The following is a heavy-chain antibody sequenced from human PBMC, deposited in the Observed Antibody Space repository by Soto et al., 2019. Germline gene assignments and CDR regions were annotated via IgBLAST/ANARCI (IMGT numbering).Heavy chain of an antibody. CDR2: IIPIFGTA. Sequence: SVKVSCKASGGTFSSYAISWVRQAPGQGLEWMGGIIPIFGTANYAQKFQGRVTITADESTSTAYMELSSLRSEDTAVYYCARDLGKYYDSSGYYYRDLQHWGQGTLVTVSS. CDR3: ARDLGKYYDSSGYYYRDLQH. CDR1: GGTFSSYA. J-gene: IGHJ1*01. D-gene: IGHD3-22*01. V-gene: IGHV1-69*13.